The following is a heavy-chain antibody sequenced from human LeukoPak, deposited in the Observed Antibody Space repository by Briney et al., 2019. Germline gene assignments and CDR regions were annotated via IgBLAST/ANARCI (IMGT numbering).Heavy chain of an antibody. CDR3: ARDRGIAVTGWS. J-gene: IGHJ3*01. CDR1: GFIFSSYS. Sequence: GGSLRLSCAASGFIFSSYSMNWVRQAPGKGLEWVSVIYSGGSTYYADSVKGRFTISRHNSKNTLYLQMNSLRAEDTAVYYCARDRGIAVTGWSWGQGTMVTVSS. D-gene: IGHD6-19*01. CDR2: IYSGGST. V-gene: IGHV3-53*04.